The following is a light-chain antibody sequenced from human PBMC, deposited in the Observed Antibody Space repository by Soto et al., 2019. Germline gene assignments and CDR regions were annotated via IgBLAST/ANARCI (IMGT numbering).Light chain of an antibody. Sequence: LTQPRSVSGSPGQSVTISCTGTSNDVGGYDYVSWYQHHPGKAPRLIIYDVTKRPSGVPDRFSASRAGNTASLTISGLQPEDEADYHCCSYAGTSTFYAFGTGTKVTVL. CDR3: CSYAGTSTFYA. J-gene: IGLJ1*01. CDR1: SNDVGGYDY. V-gene: IGLV2-11*01. CDR2: DVT.